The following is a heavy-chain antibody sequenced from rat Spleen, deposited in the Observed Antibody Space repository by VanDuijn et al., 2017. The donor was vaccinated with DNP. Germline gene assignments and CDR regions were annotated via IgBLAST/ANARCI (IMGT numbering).Heavy chain of an antibody. V-gene: IGHV5-22*01. Sequence: EVQLVESGGGLVQPGRSLKLSCTTSGFSFSDYYMAWVRQAPTKGLEWVAYIRYDGGTTYYGDSVKGRFTLSRDNAKSTLYLQMKSLRSEDMATYYCARHPLYGGYMYFDSWGQGVMVTVSS. CDR3: ARHPLYGGYMYFDS. J-gene: IGHJ2*01. CDR1: GFSFSDYY. D-gene: IGHD1-11*01. CDR2: IRYDGGTT.